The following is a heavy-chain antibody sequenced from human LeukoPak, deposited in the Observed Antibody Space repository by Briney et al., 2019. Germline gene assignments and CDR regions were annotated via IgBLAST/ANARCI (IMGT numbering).Heavy chain of an antibody. CDR2: ISSSSSYI. CDR1: GFTFSSYS. CDR3: ARDRDWDDAFDI. J-gene: IGHJ3*02. Sequence: GGSLRLSCAASGFTFSSYSMNWVRQAPRKGLEWVSSISSSSSYIYYADSVKGRFTISRDNAKNSLYLQMNSLRAEDTAVYYCARDRDWDDAFDIWGQGTMVTVSS. D-gene: IGHD3-9*01. V-gene: IGHV3-21*01.